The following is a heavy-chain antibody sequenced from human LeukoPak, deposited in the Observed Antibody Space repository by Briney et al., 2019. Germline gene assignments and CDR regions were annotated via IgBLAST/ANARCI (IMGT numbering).Heavy chain of an antibody. D-gene: IGHD2-15*01. Sequence: ASVKVSCKASGYTFTSYIVNWVRQAPGQGLERMGWSIAYNGNINYAQKVQGRVTMTTDTSTSTAYMELRSLRSDDTAVYYCARVVVVAATRGTWYFDLWGRGTLVTVSS. V-gene: IGHV1-18*01. CDR2: SIAYNGNI. CDR1: GYTFTSYI. J-gene: IGHJ2*01. CDR3: ARVVVVAATRGTWYFDL.